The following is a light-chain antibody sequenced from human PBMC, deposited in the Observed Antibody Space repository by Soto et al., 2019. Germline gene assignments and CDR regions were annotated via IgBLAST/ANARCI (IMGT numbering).Light chain of an antibody. V-gene: IGKV3-11*01. J-gene: IGKJ5*01. CDR2: AAS. CDR3: QQRSNWPT. Sequence: EVVLTQSPATLSLSPGERATLSCRASQSVSSHLAWYQQKPGQAPRLLIYAASNRATGIPARFSGSGSGTDFTLTISSLEPEDFAVYYCQQRSNWPTFGQGTRLEIK. CDR1: QSVSSH.